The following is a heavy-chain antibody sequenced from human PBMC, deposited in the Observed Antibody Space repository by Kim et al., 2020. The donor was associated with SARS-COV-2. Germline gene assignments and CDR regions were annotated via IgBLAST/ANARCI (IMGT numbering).Heavy chain of an antibody. CDR3: AKRGYDSSGYWYYFDY. Sequence: SVKGRFTISRDNSKNTLYLQMNSLRAEDTAVYYCAKRGYDSSGYWYYFDYWGQGTLVTVSS. D-gene: IGHD3-22*01. V-gene: IGHV3-23*01. J-gene: IGHJ4*02.